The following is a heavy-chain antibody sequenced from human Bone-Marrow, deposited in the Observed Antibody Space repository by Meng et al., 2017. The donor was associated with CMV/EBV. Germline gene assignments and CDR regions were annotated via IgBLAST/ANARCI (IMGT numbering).Heavy chain of an antibody. CDR1: GYTFTSYD. CDR2: INPDNGKT. V-gene: IGHV1-8*01. Sequence: ASVKVSCKASGYTFTSYDIHWVRQATGHGLEWMGWINPDNGKTGYSQRFQGRVTMTADTSITTAYMELTSLRSDDTAVYYCARAWGYCSSTSCYYFDYWGQGTLVTVSS. J-gene: IGHJ4*02. D-gene: IGHD2-2*01. CDR3: ARAWGYCSSTSCYYFDY.